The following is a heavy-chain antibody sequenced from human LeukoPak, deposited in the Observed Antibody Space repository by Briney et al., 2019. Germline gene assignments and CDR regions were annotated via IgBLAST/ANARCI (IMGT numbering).Heavy chain of an antibody. CDR3: ARLGYYYDSSGISDY. Sequence: SGTLSLTCTVSGGSISSYYWSWIRQPAGKGLEWIGRIYTSGSTNYNPSLKSRVTMSVDTSKNQFSLKLSSVTAADTAVYYCARLGYYYDSSGISDYWGQGTLVTVSS. CDR1: GGSISSYY. V-gene: IGHV4-4*07. D-gene: IGHD3-22*01. CDR2: IYTSGST. J-gene: IGHJ4*02.